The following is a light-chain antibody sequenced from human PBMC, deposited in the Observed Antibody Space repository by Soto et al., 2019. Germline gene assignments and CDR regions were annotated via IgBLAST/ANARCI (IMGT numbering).Light chain of an antibody. J-gene: IGLJ2*01. CDR1: NIGSKS. CDR2: DDS. Sequence: SYELTQPPSVSVAPGQTATITCGNSNIGSKSVHWYQQRPGQAPVLVVYDDSDRPSGIPDRFSGSNSGNTATLTISRVEAGDEADYYCQVWDSSSDHVVVGGGTKLTVL. V-gene: IGLV3-21*02. CDR3: QVWDSSSDHVV.